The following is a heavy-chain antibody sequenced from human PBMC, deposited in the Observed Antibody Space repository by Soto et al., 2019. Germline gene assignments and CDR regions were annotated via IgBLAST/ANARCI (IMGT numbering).Heavy chain of an antibody. J-gene: IGHJ5*02. D-gene: IGHD6-13*01. Sequence: PSETLSLTCTVSGGSISSYYWSWIRQPPGKGLEWIGYIYYSGSTNYNPSLKSRVTISVDTSKNQFSLKLSSVTAADTAVYYCARVRAAAGTGWFDPWGQGTLVTVSS. CDR3: ARVRAAAGTGWFDP. CDR2: IYYSGST. CDR1: GGSISSYY. V-gene: IGHV4-59*01.